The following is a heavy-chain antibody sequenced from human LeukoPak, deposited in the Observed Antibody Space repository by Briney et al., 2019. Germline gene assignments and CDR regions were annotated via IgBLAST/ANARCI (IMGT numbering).Heavy chain of an antibody. CDR1: GGSFSGYY. CDR2: INHSGST. J-gene: IGHJ4*02. V-gene: IGHV4-34*01. Sequence: SETLSLTCAVYGGSFSGYYWSWIRQPPGKGLEWIGEINHSGSTNYNPSLKSRVTISVDTSKNQFSLKLSSVTAADTAVYYCARKAGSYGGNPRGFDYWGQGTLVTVSS. CDR3: ARKAGSYGGNPRGFDY. D-gene: IGHD4-23*01.